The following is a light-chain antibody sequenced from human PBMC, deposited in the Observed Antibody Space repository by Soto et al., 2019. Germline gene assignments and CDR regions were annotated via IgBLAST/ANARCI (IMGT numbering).Light chain of an antibody. Sequence: EIVLTQSPGTLSLSPGERATLSCRASQSVNSNYLAWYQQKPGQVPRPLIYGASIRAAGVPDRLSGSGAGTAFTLTISRLETEHYAVYYCQQYGTSPHTFGQGTKLEIK. CDR1: QSVNSNY. J-gene: IGKJ2*01. CDR3: QQYGTSPHT. V-gene: IGKV3-20*01. CDR2: GAS.